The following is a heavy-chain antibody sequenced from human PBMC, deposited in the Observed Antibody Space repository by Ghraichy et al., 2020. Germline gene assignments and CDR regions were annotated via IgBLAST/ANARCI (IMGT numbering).Heavy chain of an antibody. J-gene: IGHJ3*01. V-gene: IGHV4-34*01. CDR1: GGSFSDYF. CDR2: INHSGST. CDR3: ARYSSNSYDDAFDS. Sequence: SLTCAVFGGSFSDYFWSWIRQPPGKGLEWIGEINHSGSTKYNPSLKSRVTISVDTSKNQFSLKLNSVIAADTAVYYCARYSSNSYDDAFDSWGRGTLVTVSS. D-gene: IGHD6-13*01.